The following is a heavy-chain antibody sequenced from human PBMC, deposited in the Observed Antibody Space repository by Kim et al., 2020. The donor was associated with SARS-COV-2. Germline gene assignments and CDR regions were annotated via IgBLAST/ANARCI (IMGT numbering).Heavy chain of an antibody. CDR2: INHAGST. Sequence: SETLSLTCAVYGGSFSDFQWTWIRQTPGKGLEWIGEINHAGSTNYNPSLRSRISMSVDTSKNQFSLKLSSVTAADTAVYYCAAGAPVHWGQGTLVTVSS. V-gene: IGHV4-34*01. J-gene: IGHJ4*02. D-gene: IGHD4-17*01. CDR3: AAGAPVH. CDR1: GGSFSDFQ.